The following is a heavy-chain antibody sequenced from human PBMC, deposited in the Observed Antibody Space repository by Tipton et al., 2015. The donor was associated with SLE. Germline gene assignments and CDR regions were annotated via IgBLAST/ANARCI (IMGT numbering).Heavy chain of an antibody. CDR1: GYSFISYW. CDR2: IYPGDSDT. Sequence: VQLVQSGAEVKKPGESLKISCKGSGYSFISYWIGWVRQMPGKGLEWMGIIYPGDSDTRYSPSFQGQVTISADKSISTAYLQWSSLKASDTAMYYCARSVWWLPPDSYYYMYVWGKGITGTVSS. J-gene: IGHJ6*03. V-gene: IGHV5-51*03. D-gene: IGHD5-12*01. CDR3: ARSVWWLPPDSYYYMYV.